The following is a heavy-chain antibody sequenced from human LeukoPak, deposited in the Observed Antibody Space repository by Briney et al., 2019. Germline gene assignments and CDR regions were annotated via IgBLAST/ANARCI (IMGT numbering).Heavy chain of an antibody. Sequence: PGGSLRLSCAASGFTFDDYAMHWVRQAPGKGLEWVSGISWNSGSIGYADSVKGRFTVSRDNSESTLYLQMNSLRVEDTAVYYCVRGQWVENYFDYWGQGTLVTVSS. CDR2: ISWNSGSI. CDR1: GFTFDDYA. J-gene: IGHJ4*02. D-gene: IGHD6-19*01. CDR3: VRGQWVENYFDY. V-gene: IGHV3-9*01.